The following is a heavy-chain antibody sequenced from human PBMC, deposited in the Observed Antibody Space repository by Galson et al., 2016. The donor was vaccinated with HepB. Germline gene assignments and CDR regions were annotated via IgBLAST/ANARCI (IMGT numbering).Heavy chain of an antibody. D-gene: IGHD1-1*01. CDR3: AKERLVRRIFDH. CDR1: GFVFSNFG. V-gene: IGHV3-23*01. CDR2: ISTRRTT. J-gene: IGHJ4*02. Sequence: SLRLSCAASGFVFSNFGLSWVRQAPEKGLEGVASISTRRTTYYSDSVQGRFTISRDNSNNPLHLQMNGLRAEDTAVNYCAKERLVRRIFDHWGQGTHLTVS.